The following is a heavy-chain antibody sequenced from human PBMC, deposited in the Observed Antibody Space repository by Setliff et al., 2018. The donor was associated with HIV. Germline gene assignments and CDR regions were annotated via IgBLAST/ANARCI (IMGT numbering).Heavy chain of an antibody. CDR2: LTDGGTST. V-gene: IGHV3-21*01. CDR3: ARYAGGYPLNDVFDI. J-gene: IGHJ3*02. D-gene: IGHD3-22*01. CDR1: GFSFTSYS. Sequence: PGGSLRLSCESSGFSFTSYSMTWVRQAPGKGLEWVSGLTDGGTSTYYADSVKGRFTISRDNAKNSLSLQMNSLRAEDTAVYYCARYAGGYPLNDVFDIWGQGTMVTVSS.